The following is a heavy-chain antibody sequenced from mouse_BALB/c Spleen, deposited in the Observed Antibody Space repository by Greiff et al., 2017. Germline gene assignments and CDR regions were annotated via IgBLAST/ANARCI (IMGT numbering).Heavy chain of an antibody. J-gene: IGHJ1*01. V-gene: IGHV2-2*02. CDR2: IWSGGST. D-gene: IGHD2-10*02. CDR3: ARNSLYGNRYFDV. Sequence: VMLVESGPGLVQLSQSLSITCTVSGFSLTSYGVHWVRQSPGKGLEWLGVIWSGGSTDYNAAFISRLSISKDNSKSQVFFKMNSLQANDTAIYYCARNSLYGNRYFDVWGAGTTVTVSS. CDR1: GFSLTSYG.